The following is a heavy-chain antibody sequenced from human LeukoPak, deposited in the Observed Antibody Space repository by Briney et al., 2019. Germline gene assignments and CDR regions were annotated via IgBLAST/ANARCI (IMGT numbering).Heavy chain of an antibody. CDR1: GFTFSSYE. V-gene: IGHV3-48*03. Sequence: PGGSLRLSCAASGFTFSSYEMNWVRPAPGKGREWGSYVSSSGGTIYNAASVKRRFTISTDHAKNSLYLQMNRLRAEDTAVYYCARGGGRVLLWFGEPYFDYWGQGTLVTVSS. J-gene: IGHJ4*02. CDR3: ARGGGRVLLWFGEPYFDY. D-gene: IGHD3-10*01. CDR2: VSSSGGTI.